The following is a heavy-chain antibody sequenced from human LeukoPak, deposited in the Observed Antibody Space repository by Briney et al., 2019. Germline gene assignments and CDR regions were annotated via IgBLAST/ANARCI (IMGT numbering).Heavy chain of an antibody. CDR3: ARDLAAPAGGAFDI. D-gene: IGHD3-16*01. CDR1: EFSVGSNY. CDR2: IYSGGST. Sequence: PGGSLRLSCAASEFSVGSNYMTWVRQAPGKGLEWVSLIYSGGSTYYADSVKGRFTISRDNSKNTLYLQMNSLRAEDTAVYYCARDLAAPAGGAFDIWGQGTMVTVSS. J-gene: IGHJ3*02. V-gene: IGHV3-66*01.